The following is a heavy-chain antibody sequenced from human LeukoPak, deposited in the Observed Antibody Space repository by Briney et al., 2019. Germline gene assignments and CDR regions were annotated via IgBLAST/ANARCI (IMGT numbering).Heavy chain of an antibody. J-gene: IGHJ5*02. CDR1: GFTFSSYS. Sequence: GGSLRLSCAASGFTFSSYSMNWVRQAPGKGLEWVANIKQDGSEKYYVDSVKGRFTISRDNAKNSLYLQMNSLRAEDTAVYYCARDPSGSGTFDPWGQGTLVTVSS. CDR3: ARDPSGSGTFDP. CDR2: IKQDGSEK. V-gene: IGHV3-7*01. D-gene: IGHD1-26*01.